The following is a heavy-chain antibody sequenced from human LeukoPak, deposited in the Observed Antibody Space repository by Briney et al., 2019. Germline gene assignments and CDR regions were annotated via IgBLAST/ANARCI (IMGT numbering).Heavy chain of an antibody. Sequence: PGGSLRLSCAASGFTFSNYWMSWIRQAPGKGLEWVANIKQDESEKYYVDSVKGRFTISRDNAKNSVYLQMNSLRADGTAVYYCATDVLGGFFDYWGQGTLVTVSS. CDR2: IKQDESEK. V-gene: IGHV3-7*01. J-gene: IGHJ4*02. CDR3: ATDVLGGFFDY. D-gene: IGHD1-26*01. CDR1: GFTFSNYW.